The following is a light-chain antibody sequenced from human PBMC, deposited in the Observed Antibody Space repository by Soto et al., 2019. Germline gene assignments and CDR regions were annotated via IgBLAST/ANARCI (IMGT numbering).Light chain of an antibody. V-gene: IGKV3-11*01. CDR3: QQRRDWPIT. Sequence: EIVLTQSPATLSLSPGERATLSCRASPSVDTLLSWYQQKPGQVPKLLIYDASNRATGIPARFSGSGSGTAFFLTISSLEPEDFAVYYCQQRRDWPITFGGGTKVEIK. CDR2: DAS. J-gene: IGKJ4*01. CDR1: PSVDTL.